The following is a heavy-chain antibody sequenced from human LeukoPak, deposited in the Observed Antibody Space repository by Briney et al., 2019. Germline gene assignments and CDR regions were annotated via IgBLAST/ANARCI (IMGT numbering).Heavy chain of an antibody. D-gene: IGHD2-15*01. CDR2: ITSSTTTI. CDR3: ARVLRYCSGGDCYSGGLGYMDV. Sequence: GRSPTLSCAASAFTFSSYSINWVRQPPGNGLELVSYITSSTTTIYYAASVKGRFPISRDNAKNSLYLQMNSLRAEDTAVYYCARVLRYCSGGDCYSGGLGYMDVWGKGTTVTISS. J-gene: IGHJ6*03. V-gene: IGHV3-48*01. CDR1: AFTFSSYS.